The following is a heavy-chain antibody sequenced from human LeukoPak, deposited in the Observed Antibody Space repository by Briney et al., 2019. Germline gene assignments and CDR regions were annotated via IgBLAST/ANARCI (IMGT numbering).Heavy chain of an antibody. Sequence: GASVKVSCKASGYTFTDYYMHWVRQAPGQGLEWMGWINPNSGGTNYAQKFQGRVTMTRDTSISTAYMELSRLKSDDTAVYYCARDLGPGGYAGYWGQGTLVTVSS. CDR1: GYTFTDYY. V-gene: IGHV1-2*02. CDR3: ARDLGPGGYAGY. D-gene: IGHD5-12*01. J-gene: IGHJ4*02. CDR2: INPNSGGT.